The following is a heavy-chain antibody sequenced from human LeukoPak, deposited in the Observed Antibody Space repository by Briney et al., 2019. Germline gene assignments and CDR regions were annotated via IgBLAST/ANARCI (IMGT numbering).Heavy chain of an antibody. CDR2: ISDNGGGT. CDR3: AIESGALGAPLYDY. D-gene: IGHD4/OR15-4a*01. J-gene: IGHJ4*02. V-gene: IGHV3-23*01. CDR1: GFIFRNYA. Sequence: GGSPRLSCGASGFIFRNYAMSWVRQAPGEGLEWVSGISDNGGGTYYADSVKGRFTISRDNSKNMLYLQMNSLRAEDTAVYYCAIESGALGAPLYDYWGQGILVTGSS.